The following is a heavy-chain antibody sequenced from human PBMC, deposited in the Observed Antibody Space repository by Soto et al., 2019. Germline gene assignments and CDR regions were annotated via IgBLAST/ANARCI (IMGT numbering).Heavy chain of an antibody. CDR3: ASSSGYSSSEYYFDY. V-gene: IGHV3-21*01. CDR2: ISSSSSYI. Sequence: EVQLVESGGGLVKPGGSLRLSCAASGFTFSSYSMNWVGQAPGKGLEWVSSISSSSSYIYYADSVKGRFTISRDNAKNSLYLQMNRLRAEDTAVYYCASSSGYSSSEYYFDYWGQGTLVTVSS. CDR1: GFTFSSYS. J-gene: IGHJ4*02. D-gene: IGHD6-13*01.